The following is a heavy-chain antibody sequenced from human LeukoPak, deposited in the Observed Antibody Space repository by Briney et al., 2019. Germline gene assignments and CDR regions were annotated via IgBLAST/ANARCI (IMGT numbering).Heavy chain of an antibody. CDR1: GHSISSGRY. CDR2: VYYGGST. V-gene: IGHV4-38-2*01. CDR3: ARSLSTAGIDY. D-gene: IGHD2-2*01. Sequence: SETLSLTCAVSGHSISSGRYWGWIRQPPGKDLEWIGSVYYGGSTYYNPSLKSRVTISVDTSKNQFSLNLRSVTAADTAVYYCARSLSTAGIDYWGQGTLVTVSS. J-gene: IGHJ4*02.